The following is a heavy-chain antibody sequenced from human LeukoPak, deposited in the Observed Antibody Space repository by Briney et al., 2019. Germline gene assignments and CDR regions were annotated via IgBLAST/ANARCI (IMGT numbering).Heavy chain of an antibody. J-gene: IGHJ6*03. Sequence: PGGSLRLSCAASGFTFSSYWMSWVRQAPGKGLEWVANIKQDGSEKYYVDSVKGRFTISRDNAKNSLYLQMNSLRAEDTAVYYCARVTGWYLGYYYYYMDVWGKGTTVTVSS. CDR1: GFTFSSYW. V-gene: IGHV3-7*01. D-gene: IGHD6-19*01. CDR3: ARVTGWYLGYYYYYMDV. CDR2: IKQDGSEK.